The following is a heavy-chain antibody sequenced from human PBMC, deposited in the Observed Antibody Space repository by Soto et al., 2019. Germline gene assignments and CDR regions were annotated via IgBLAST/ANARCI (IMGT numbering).Heavy chain of an antibody. CDR1: GGALSGYY. CDR2: INHSGST. CDR3: ARSLYYDILTGYYHYGMDV. D-gene: IGHD3-9*01. J-gene: IGHJ6*02. V-gene: IGHV4-34*01. Sequence: SETLCLTCAVSGGALSGYYWSWIRQPPGKGLDWIGQINHSGSTNYNPSLKSRVTISVDSSKSQFSLKLSAVTAADTAVYYCARSLYYDILTGYYHYGMDVWGQGATVTVSS.